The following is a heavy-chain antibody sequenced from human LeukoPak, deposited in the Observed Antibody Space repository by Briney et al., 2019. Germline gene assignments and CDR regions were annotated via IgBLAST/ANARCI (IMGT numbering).Heavy chain of an antibody. V-gene: IGHV4-34*01. CDR3: ARGLISSWYVNYYYMDV. CDR1: GVSFSGYY. CDR2: INHSGST. D-gene: IGHD6-13*01. Sequence: SETLSLTCAVYGVSFSGYYWSWIRQPPGKGLEWIGEINHSGSTNYNPSLKSRVTISVDTSKNQFSLKLSSVTAADTAVYYCARGLISSWYVNYYYMDVWGKGTTVTVSS. J-gene: IGHJ6*03.